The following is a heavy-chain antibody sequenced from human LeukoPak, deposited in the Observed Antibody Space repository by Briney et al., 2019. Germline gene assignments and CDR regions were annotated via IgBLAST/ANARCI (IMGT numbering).Heavy chain of an antibody. J-gene: IGHJ4*02. Sequence: GASVKVSCKVSGYTFTDYYMHWVQQAPGKGLEWMGLVDPEDGETIYAEKFQGRVTITADTSTDTAYMELSSLRSEDTAVYYCARDLVGSSWAFDYWGQGTLVTVSS. D-gene: IGHD6-13*01. V-gene: IGHV1-69-2*01. CDR1: GYTFTDYY. CDR2: VDPEDGET. CDR3: ARDLVGSSWAFDY.